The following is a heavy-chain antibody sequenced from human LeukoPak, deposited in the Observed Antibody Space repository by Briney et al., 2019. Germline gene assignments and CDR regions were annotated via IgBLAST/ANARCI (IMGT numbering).Heavy chain of an antibody. Sequence: GGSLRLSCAASGFTFSSYSMNWVRQAPGKGLEWVSYVSSSSSTIYYADSVKGRFTISRDNAKNSLYLQMNSLRAEDTVVYYCARAHHYYDSSGYHDAFDIWGQGTMVTVSS. CDR1: GFTFSSYS. J-gene: IGHJ3*02. CDR3: ARAHHYYDSSGYHDAFDI. V-gene: IGHV3-48*01. CDR2: VSSSSSTI. D-gene: IGHD3-22*01.